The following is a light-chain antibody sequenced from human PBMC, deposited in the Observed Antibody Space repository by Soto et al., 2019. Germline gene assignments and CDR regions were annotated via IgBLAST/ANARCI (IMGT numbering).Light chain of an antibody. Sequence: DIQMTQSPSSLSASVGDTVTITCRASQGIIDYLAGYQQRPGKDPKLLIYAASTLQTGVPSRFSGSGAGTDFTLTISSLQPEDVATYYCQKYDTAPQTFGPGNKVEIK. V-gene: IGKV1-27*01. CDR3: QKYDTAPQT. CDR2: AAS. J-gene: IGKJ1*01. CDR1: QGIIDY.